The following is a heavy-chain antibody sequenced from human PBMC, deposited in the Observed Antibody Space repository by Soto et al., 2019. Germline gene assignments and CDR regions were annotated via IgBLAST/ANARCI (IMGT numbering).Heavy chain of an antibody. D-gene: IGHD2-15*01. J-gene: IGHJ4*02. CDR2: ISYDGSNK. Sequence: GGSLRLSCXASGFTFSSYGMHWVRQAPGKGLEWVAVISYDGSNKYYADSVKGRFTISRDNSKNTLYLQMNSLRAEDTAVYYCAKDPTGYCSGGSCYHYFDYWGQGTLVTVSS. V-gene: IGHV3-30*18. CDR1: GFTFSSYG. CDR3: AKDPTGYCSGGSCYHYFDY.